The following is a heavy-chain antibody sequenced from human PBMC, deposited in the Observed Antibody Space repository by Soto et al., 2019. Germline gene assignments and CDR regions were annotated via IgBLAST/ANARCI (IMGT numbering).Heavy chain of an antibody. D-gene: IGHD6-6*01. CDR3: AREKAARPAYYGMDV. CDR1: GFTFSSYA. J-gene: IGHJ6*02. V-gene: IGHV3-30-3*01. CDR2: ISYDGSNK. Sequence: SLRASWSACGFTFSSYAMHWVRQAPGKGLEWVAVISYDGSNKYYADSVKGRFTISRDNSKNTLYLQMNRLRAEDTAVYYCAREKAARPAYYGMDVWGQGTTVTVSS.